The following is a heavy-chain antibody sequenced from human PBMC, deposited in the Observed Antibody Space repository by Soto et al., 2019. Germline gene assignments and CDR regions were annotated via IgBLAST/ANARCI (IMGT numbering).Heavy chain of an antibody. J-gene: IGHJ6*03. Sequence: SETLSLTCTVSGGSISSSSYYWGWIRQPPGKGLEWIGSIYYSGSTYYNPSLKSRVTISVDTSKNQFSLKLSSVTAADTAVYYCARAYGSGSYYWYYYYYMDVWGKGTTVTVSS. V-gene: IGHV4-39*01. CDR2: IYYSGST. D-gene: IGHD3-10*01. CDR3: ARAYGSGSYYWYYYYYMDV. CDR1: GGSISSSSYY.